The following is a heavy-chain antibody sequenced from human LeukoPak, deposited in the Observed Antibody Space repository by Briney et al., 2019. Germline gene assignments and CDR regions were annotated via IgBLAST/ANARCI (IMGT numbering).Heavy chain of an antibody. CDR2: INHSGST. D-gene: IGHD3-10*01. V-gene: IGHV4-34*01. Sequence: SETLSLTCAVYGGSFSGCYWSWIRQPPGKGLEWIGEINHSGSTNYNPSLKSRVTISVDTSKNQFSLKLNSVTAADTAVYYCAGQRRYYYGSGKVLDVWGKGTTVTISS. CDR1: GGSFSGCY. CDR3: AGQRRYYYGSGKVLDV. J-gene: IGHJ6*04.